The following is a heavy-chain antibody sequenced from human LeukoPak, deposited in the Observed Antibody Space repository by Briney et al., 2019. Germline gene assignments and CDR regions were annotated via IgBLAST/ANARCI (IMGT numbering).Heavy chain of an antibody. V-gene: IGHV3-21*01. CDR3: ARGADGVSSNSRGWFDP. D-gene: IGHD2-15*01. Sequence: GGSLRLSCAVSGFTFSNYNMNWVRRASGKGLEWVSSISTSSSYIYYADSVRGRFTISRDNAKNSLYLQMNSLRAEDTAVYSCARGADGVSSNSRGWFDPWGQGTLVTVSS. CDR2: ISTSSSYI. J-gene: IGHJ5*02. CDR1: GFTFSNYN.